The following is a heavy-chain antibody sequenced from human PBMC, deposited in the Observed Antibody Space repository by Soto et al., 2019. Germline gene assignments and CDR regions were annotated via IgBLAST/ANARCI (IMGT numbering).Heavy chain of an antibody. CDR3: ATVVIAAPSLYVWDNWFDP. Sequence: ASVKVSCKVSGYTLTELSMHWVRQAPGKGLDWIGGFDPEDGETIYAQKFQGRVTMTEDTSTDTAYMELSSLRSEDTAVYYCATVVIAAPSLYVWDNWFDPWGQGTLVTVSS. V-gene: IGHV1-24*01. CDR1: GYTLTELS. J-gene: IGHJ5*02. CDR2: FDPEDGET. D-gene: IGHD6-6*01.